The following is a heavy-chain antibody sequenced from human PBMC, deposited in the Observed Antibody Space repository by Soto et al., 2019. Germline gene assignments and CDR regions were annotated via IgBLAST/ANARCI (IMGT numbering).Heavy chain of an antibody. Sequence: PVGSLRLSCAASGFTFSAYAMHWVRQAPGRGLEGVGLISYEGSLKNYAYSVKVGFTISRDNSKNTLYLQMNSLRREDTAVYYCASARPQNSNAMIYFDXVGQGTWDTGSX. J-gene: IGHJ4*02. V-gene: IGHV3-30*04. D-gene: IGHD4-4*01. CDR2: ISYEGSLK. CDR1: GFTFSAYA. CDR3: ASARPQNSNAMIYFDX.